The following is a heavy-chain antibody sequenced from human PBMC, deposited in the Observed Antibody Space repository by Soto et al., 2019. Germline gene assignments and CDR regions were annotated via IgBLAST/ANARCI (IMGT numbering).Heavy chain of an antibody. CDR3: ARVGDLGYYIDY. J-gene: IGHJ4*02. D-gene: IGHD3-16*01. CDR1: GGSISSYY. CDR2: IYYSGST. V-gene: IGHV4-59*08. Sequence: SETLSLTCTVSGGSISSYYWSWIRQPPGKGLEWIGFIYYSGSTNYNPSLKSRLTISVDASKNQFSLNLSSVTAADTAVYYCARVGDLGYYIDYWGQGTLVTVSS.